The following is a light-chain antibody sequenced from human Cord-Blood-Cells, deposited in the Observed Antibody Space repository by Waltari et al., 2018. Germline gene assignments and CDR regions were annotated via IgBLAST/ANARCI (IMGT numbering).Light chain of an antibody. CDR3: SSYTSSSTLV. J-gene: IGLJ2*01. CDR2: EVS. Sequence: QSALTQPASVSGSPGQSITISCTGTSSDVGGYNYVSWYQQHPGKAPKLMIYEVSNRPSGFSNRFSGSKSGNTASLTISGLQAEDEAEYYCSSYTSSSTLVFGGGTKLTVL. V-gene: IGLV2-14*01. CDR1: SSDVGGYNY.